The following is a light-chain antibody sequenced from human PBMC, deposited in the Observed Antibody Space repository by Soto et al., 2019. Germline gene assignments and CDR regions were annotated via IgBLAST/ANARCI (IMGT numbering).Light chain of an antibody. CDR3: QQANSFPIT. Sequence: DIQMTQSPSSVSASAGDRVTITCRASQDISSWLAWYQQKPGKAPKLLIYAAPSLQSGVPSRFSGSGSGTDFTLTISSLQPEDFATYYCQQANSFPITFGQGTRLEIK. CDR1: QDISSW. V-gene: IGKV1-12*01. J-gene: IGKJ5*01. CDR2: AAP.